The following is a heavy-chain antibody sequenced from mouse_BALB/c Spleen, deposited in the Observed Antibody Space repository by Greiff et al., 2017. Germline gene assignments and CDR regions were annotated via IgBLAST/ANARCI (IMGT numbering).Heavy chain of an antibody. D-gene: IGHD2-14*01. CDR3: ARRVRTWFAY. Sequence: VQLKESGPGLVKPSQSLSLTCTVTGYSITSDYAWNWIRQFPGNKLEWMGYISYSGSTSYNPSLKSRISITRDTSKNQFFLQLNSVTTEDTATYYCARRVRTWFAYWGQGTLVTVSA. J-gene: IGHJ3*01. CDR1: GYSITSDYA. CDR2: ISYSGST. V-gene: IGHV3-2*02.